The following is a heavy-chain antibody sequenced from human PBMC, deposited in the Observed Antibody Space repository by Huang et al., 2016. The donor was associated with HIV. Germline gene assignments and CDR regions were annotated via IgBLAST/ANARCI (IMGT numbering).Heavy chain of an antibody. D-gene: IGHD3-10*01. V-gene: IGHV4-39*01. CDR1: GGSIRSSDYH. J-gene: IGHJ6*03. CDR3: ARHREGPVAYYSGWGSHLNYMDV. Sequence: QLLLQESGPGLVKPSEALALTCAVSGGSIRSSDYHWGWIRQPPGKGLEWIGSIYYKGSTHYSTALKSRGTIAVDTSKNLLFLNLTSMTAADTAVYYGARHREGPVAYYSGWGSHLNYMDVWGRGRTVVVSS. CDR2: IYYKGST.